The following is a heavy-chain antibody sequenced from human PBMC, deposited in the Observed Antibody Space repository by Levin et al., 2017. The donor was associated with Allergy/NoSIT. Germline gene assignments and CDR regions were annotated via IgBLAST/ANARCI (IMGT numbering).Heavy chain of an antibody. CDR3: AKDRRDKVLSVVRDYYMDV. CDR1: GFTFSSYG. J-gene: IGHJ6*03. D-gene: IGHD2-8*01. Sequence: GGSLRLSCAASGFTFSSYGMHWVRQAPGKGLEWVAVISYDGSNKYYADSVKGRFTISRDNSKNTLYLQMNSLRAEDTAVYYCAKDRRDKVLSVVRDYYMDVWGKGTTVTVSS. CDR2: ISYDGSNK. V-gene: IGHV3-30*18.